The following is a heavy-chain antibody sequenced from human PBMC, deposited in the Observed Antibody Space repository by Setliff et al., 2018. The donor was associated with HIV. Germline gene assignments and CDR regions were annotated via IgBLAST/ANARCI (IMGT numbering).Heavy chain of an antibody. D-gene: IGHD4-17*01. CDR2: SPHNAGT. CDR3: ARYSTLTTYFDY. V-gene: IGHV4-38-2*01. Sequence: PSETLSLTCAVSGCSIGSASSWGWIRQPPGKGLEWLATSPHNAGTYYNPDPSLTGRVTISLDTYKNQFSLKLAFVTAADTAVYYCARYSTLTTYFDYWGQGTLVTVSS. CDR1: GCSIGSASS. J-gene: IGHJ4*02.